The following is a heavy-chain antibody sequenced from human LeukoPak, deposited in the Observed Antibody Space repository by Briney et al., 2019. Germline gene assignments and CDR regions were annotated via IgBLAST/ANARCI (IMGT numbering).Heavy chain of an antibody. V-gene: IGHV3-74*03. CDR1: GFTFSNYW. D-gene: IGHD3-10*01. CDR2: INRDGSTT. Sequence: GGSLRLSCAASGFTFSNYWVHWVRQAPGKGLVWVSRINRDGSTTKYADSVKGRFTVSRDNAKNTLNLQMNSLRAEDTAVYYCARDKKSGESSEIDYWGQGTLVAVSS. CDR3: ARDKKSGESSEIDY. J-gene: IGHJ4*02.